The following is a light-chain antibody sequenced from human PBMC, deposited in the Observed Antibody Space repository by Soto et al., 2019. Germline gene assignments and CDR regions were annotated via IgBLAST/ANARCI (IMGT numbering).Light chain of an antibody. Sequence: DIQMTQSPSSLSTSVGDRVTITCRASQAISIYLAWYHQKPGKVPKLLIYAASTLQSGVPSRFSGSGSGTDFTLTISSLQPEDVATYYCQKYSGAPPTFGQGTKVEIK. J-gene: IGKJ1*01. V-gene: IGKV1-27*01. CDR1: QAISIY. CDR3: QKYSGAPPT. CDR2: AAS.